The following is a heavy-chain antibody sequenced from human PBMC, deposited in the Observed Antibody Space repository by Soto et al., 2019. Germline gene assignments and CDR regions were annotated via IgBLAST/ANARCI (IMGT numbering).Heavy chain of an antibody. CDR3: AQTHGWPGFDY. Sequence: QVQLQESGPGLVKPSETMSLTCTASGGSISSRYWNWIRQPPGKGLEWIGHIYNGESTNYNPSLKSRVTISVDTSKNQFSLKLGSVTAADTAVHYCAQTHGWPGFDYWGQGILVTVSS. J-gene: IGHJ4*02. CDR1: GGSISSRY. CDR2: IYNGEST. D-gene: IGHD6-19*01. V-gene: IGHV4-59*01.